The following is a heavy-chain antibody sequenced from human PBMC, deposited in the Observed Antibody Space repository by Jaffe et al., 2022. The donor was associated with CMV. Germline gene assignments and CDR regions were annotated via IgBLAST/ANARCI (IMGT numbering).Heavy chain of an antibody. CDR1: GFTFSSYA. V-gene: IGHV3-23*01. J-gene: IGHJ6*02. D-gene: IGHD3-3*01. CDR3: AKFLSGYEIPYYYYYGMDV. CDR2: ISGSGGST. Sequence: EVQLLESGGGLVQPGGSLRLSCAASGFTFSSYAMSWVRQAPGKGLEWVSAISGSGGSTYYADSVKGRFTISRDNSKNTLYLQMNSLRAEDTAVYYCAKFLSGYEIPYYYYYGMDVWGQGTTVTVSS.